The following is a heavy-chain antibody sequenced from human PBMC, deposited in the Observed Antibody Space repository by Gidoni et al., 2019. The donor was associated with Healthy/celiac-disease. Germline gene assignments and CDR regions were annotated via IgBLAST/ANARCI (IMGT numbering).Heavy chain of an antibody. CDR3: ARDLGEQQLANWFDP. V-gene: IGHV1-3*01. J-gene: IGHJ5*02. D-gene: IGHD6-13*01. CDR2: INAGNGNT. Sequence: QVQLVQSGAEVKKPGASVKVSCQASGYTFTSYAMHWVRQAPGQRLEWMGWINAGNGNTKYSQKFQGRVTITRETAASTAYMELSSLRSEDTAVYYCARDLGEQQLANWFDPWGQGTLVTVSS. CDR1: GYTFTSYA.